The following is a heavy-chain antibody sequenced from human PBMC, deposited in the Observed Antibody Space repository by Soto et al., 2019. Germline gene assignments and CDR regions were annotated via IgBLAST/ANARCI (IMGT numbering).Heavy chain of an antibody. CDR1: GGSINSGDYH. J-gene: IGHJ6*02. V-gene: IGHV4-30-4*01. Sequence: SETLSLTCSVSGGSINSGDYHWTWIRQFPGKGLEWIGGIYYSASTYYNPALVSRITISLDTSKNQFSLKLTSVTAADTAVYYCARDSRTPSGGMDVSCQGPTVTLSS. CDR2: IYYSAST. CDR3: ARDSRTPSGGMDV.